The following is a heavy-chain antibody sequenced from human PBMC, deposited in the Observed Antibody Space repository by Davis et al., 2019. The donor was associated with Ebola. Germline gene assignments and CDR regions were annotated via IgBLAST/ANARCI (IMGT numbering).Heavy chain of an antibody. CDR1: GGSISSYY. CDR3: ATVGPVVRGVAPDAFDV. Sequence: SETLSLTCSVSGGSISSYYWSWIRQTPGKGLEWIGYIYYTGKKHYNPSLESRVTISMDTSKNQFSLKMSSVTAADTAVYYCATVGPVVRGVAPDAFDVWGQGTEVTVSS. V-gene: IGHV4-59*08. CDR2: IYYTGKK. J-gene: IGHJ3*01. D-gene: IGHD3-10*01.